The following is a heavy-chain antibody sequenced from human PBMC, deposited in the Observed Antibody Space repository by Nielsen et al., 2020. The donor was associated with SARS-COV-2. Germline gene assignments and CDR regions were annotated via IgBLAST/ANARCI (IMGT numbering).Heavy chain of an antibody. J-gene: IGHJ4*02. Sequence: GGSLRLSCAASGFTFDDYGMSWVRQAPGKGLEWVSGINWNGGGTGYADSVKGRFTISRDNAKNSLYLQMNSLRAEDTALYYCARDPTLYYDSSGYYIGYFDYWGQGTLVTVSS. D-gene: IGHD3-22*01. CDR1: GFTFDDYG. CDR2: INWNGGGT. V-gene: IGHV3-20*04. CDR3: ARDPTLYYDSSGYYIGYFDY.